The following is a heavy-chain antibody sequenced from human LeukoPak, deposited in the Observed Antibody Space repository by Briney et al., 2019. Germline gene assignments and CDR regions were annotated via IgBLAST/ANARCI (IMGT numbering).Heavy chain of an antibody. CDR3: ARDAPPSWGQLWLNWFDP. V-gene: IGHV3-21*01. D-gene: IGHD5-18*01. J-gene: IGHJ5*02. CDR1: GFTFSSYS. Sequence: GGSLRLSCAASGFTFSSYSMNWVRQAPGKGLEWVSSISSSSSYIYYADSVKGRFTISRDNAKNSLYLQMNSLRAEDTAVYYFARDAPPSWGQLWLNWFDPWGQGTLVTVSS. CDR2: ISSSSSYI.